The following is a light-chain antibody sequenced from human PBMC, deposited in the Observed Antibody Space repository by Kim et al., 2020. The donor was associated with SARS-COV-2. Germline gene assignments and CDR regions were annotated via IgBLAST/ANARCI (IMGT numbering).Light chain of an antibody. CDR3: AAWDDSLSVWV. J-gene: IGLJ3*02. CDR2: RDN. V-gene: IGLV1-47*01. Sequence: QSVLTQTPAASGTPGQRVNITCSGGSSNMGRNFVNWYQQLPGAAPKVLIYRDNQRPSGVSDRFSGSKSGTSASLAISGLRSEDEADYYCAAWDDSLSVWVFGGGTKLTVL. CDR1: SSNMGRNF.